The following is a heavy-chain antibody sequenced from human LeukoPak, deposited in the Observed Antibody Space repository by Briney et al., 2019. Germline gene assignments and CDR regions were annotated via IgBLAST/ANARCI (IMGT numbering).Heavy chain of an antibody. CDR1: GGSISSYY. CDR2: IYYSGST. D-gene: IGHD3-10*01. V-gene: IGHV4-39*01. Sequence: PSETLSLTCTVSGGSISSYYWGWIRQPPGKGLEWIGSIYYSGSTYYNPSLKSRVTISVDTSKNQFSLKLSSVTAADTAVYYCARHGITMVRGVPHPFDYWGQGTLVTVSS. CDR3: ARHGITMVRGVPHPFDY. J-gene: IGHJ4*02.